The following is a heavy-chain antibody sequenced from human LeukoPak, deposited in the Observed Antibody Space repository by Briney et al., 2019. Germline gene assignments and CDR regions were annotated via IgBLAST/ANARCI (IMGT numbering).Heavy chain of an antibody. D-gene: IGHD2-8*01. CDR3: ARGGNGEWGALNY. CDR1: GDSIGGDY. CDR2: ISNSGST. Sequence: PSETLSLTCSVSGDSIGGDYWNWIRQPPGKGLEWIGYISNSGSTNYSPSFKSRVTISVDTSKRRFSLKLSSVTAADTAVYFCARGGNGEWGALNYWGQGTLVTVSS. V-gene: IGHV4-59*01. J-gene: IGHJ4*02.